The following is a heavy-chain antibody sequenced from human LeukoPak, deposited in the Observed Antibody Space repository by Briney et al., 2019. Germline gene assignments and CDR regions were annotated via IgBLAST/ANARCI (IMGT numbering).Heavy chain of an antibody. D-gene: IGHD3-22*01. CDR1: GFTFSRYS. V-gene: IGHV3-21*01. Sequence: PGGSLRLSCAASGFTFSRYSMNWVRQAPGKGLEWVSSISSSSSYIYYADSVKGRFTLSRDNAKKSLYLQMNSLRDEDTAVYYCARAGDSSGYYFANWFDPWGQGTLVTASS. J-gene: IGHJ5*02. CDR3: ARAGDSSGYYFANWFDP. CDR2: ISSSSSYI.